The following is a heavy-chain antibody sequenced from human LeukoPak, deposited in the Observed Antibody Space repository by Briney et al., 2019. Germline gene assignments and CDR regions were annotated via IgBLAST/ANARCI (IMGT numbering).Heavy chain of an antibody. CDR2: IYSDNT. CDR3: AKDGAWLRFDD. D-gene: IGHD5-12*01. V-gene: IGHV3-53*01. Sequence: GGSLRLSCTVSGFTVSSNSMSWVRQAPGKGLEWVSFIYSDNTHYSDSVKGRFTISRDNSKNTLYHQMNSLRAEDTAVYYCAKDGAWLRFDDWGQGIFVTVSS. CDR1: GFTVSSNS. J-gene: IGHJ4*02.